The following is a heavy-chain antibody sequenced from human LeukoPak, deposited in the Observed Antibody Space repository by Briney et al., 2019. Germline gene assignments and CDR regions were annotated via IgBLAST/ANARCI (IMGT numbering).Heavy chain of an antibody. J-gene: IGHJ4*02. Sequence: ASLKVSCKASGYTFTSYDINWVRQATGQGLEWMGWMNPNSGNTGYAQKFQGRVTITRNTSISTAYMELSSLRSEDTAVYYCARTYGSGTYSLSYWGQGTLVTVSS. CDR2: MNPNSGNT. D-gene: IGHD3-10*01. CDR1: GYTFTSYD. V-gene: IGHV1-8*03. CDR3: ARTYGSGTYSLSY.